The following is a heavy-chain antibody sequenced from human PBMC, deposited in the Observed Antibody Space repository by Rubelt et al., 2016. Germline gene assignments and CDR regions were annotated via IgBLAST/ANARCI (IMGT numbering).Heavy chain of an antibody. J-gene: IGHJ6*02. CDR3: ARGRIASGDGMDV. D-gene: IGHD6-13*01. Sequence: QVQLQESGPGLVQPSETLSLTCTVSGGSITNYYWSWIRQPAGKGLAWIGRIYSSGSTKYSPSLESRVTMSKDTSKNQFSPTLGSVTAADTAGYFCARGRIASGDGMDVWGPGTTVTVSS. CDR1: GGSITNYY. CDR2: IYSSGST. V-gene: IGHV4-4*07.